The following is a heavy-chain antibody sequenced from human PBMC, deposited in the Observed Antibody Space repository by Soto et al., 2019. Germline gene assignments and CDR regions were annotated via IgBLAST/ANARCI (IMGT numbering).Heavy chain of an antibody. J-gene: IGHJ3*02. D-gene: IGHD6-19*01. Sequence: GGSLRLSCAASGFTFSDYYMSWIRQAPGKGLEWVSYISSSSSYTNYADSVKGRFSISRDNAKNSLYLQMNSLRVEDTAVYYFASAPAYSFRSGWLCSFDIWGQGTMVTVSS. CDR1: GFTFSDYY. V-gene: IGHV3-11*03. CDR3: ASAPAYSFRSGWLCSFDI. CDR2: ISSSSSYT.